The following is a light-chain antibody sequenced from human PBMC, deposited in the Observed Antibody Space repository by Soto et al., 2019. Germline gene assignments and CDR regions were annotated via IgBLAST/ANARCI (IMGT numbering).Light chain of an antibody. J-gene: IGLJ2*01. CDR3: SSYAGSNNV. CDR1: SSDVGGYNY. V-gene: IGLV2-8*01. CDR2: EVS. Sequence: QSALTQPPSASGSPGQSVTISCTGTSSDVGGYNYVSWYQQYPGKAPKLMIYEVSKRPSGVPDRFSGSKSGNTASLTVSGLQAEDEADYYCSSYAGSNNVFGGGTKLTFL.